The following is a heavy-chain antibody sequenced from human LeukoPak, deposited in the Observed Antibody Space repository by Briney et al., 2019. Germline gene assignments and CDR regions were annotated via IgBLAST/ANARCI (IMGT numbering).Heavy chain of an antibody. J-gene: IGHJ6*02. CDR1: GGSISSYY. D-gene: IGHD2-15*01. CDR2: IYYSGST. CDR3: ARQVVVVAAINYYYGMDI. V-gene: IGHV4-59*08. Sequence: SETLSLTCTVSGGSISSYYWSWIRQPPGKGLEWIGYIYYSGSTNYNPSLKSRVTISVDTSKNQFSLKLSSVTAADTAVYYCARQVVVVAAINYYYGMDIWGQGTTVTVSS.